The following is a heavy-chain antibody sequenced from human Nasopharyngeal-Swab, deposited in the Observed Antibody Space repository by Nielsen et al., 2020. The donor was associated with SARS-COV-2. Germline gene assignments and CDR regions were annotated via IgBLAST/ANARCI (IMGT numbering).Heavy chain of an antibody. J-gene: IGHJ3*02. V-gene: IGHV5-51*01. CDR2: IYPGDSDI. CDR1: GYSFPTYW. CDR3: VRQDTVMYKGALDI. Sequence: GESLKISCKGSGYSFPTYWIGWVRQMPGKGLEWMGIIYPGDSDIRYSPSFQGQVTISADKSISTAYLQWSSLKASDTAIYYCVRQDTVMYKGALDIWGQGTMVTVS. D-gene: IGHD5-18*01.